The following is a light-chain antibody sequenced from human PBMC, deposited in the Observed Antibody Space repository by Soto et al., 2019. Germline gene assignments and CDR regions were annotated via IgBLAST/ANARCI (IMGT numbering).Light chain of an antibody. CDR1: QSVSSSY. J-gene: IGKJ5*01. V-gene: IGKV3-20*01. CDR2: GAS. CDR3: RQYDSSPIT. Sequence: EIVLTQSPGTLSLSPGERATLSCRASQSVSSSYLAWYQQKPGQAPRLLIYGASSRATGIPDRFNGSGSGTHFTLTISRLEPEDFAVYYCRQYDSSPITFGQGTRLEIK.